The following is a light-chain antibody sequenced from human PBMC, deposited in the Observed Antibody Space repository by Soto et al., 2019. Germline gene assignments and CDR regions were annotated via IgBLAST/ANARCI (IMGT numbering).Light chain of an antibody. Sequence: QSVLAQPPSASGTPGQRVIISCSGGTSNVGSNTVNWYQQLPGTAPKLLIFSNSQRPSGVPDRFSGSKSGTSGSLAIGGLQSEDEADYFCAAWDDSLRGWVFGGGTKLTVL. V-gene: IGLV1-44*01. J-gene: IGLJ3*02. CDR3: AAWDDSLRGWV. CDR2: SNS. CDR1: TSNVGSNT.